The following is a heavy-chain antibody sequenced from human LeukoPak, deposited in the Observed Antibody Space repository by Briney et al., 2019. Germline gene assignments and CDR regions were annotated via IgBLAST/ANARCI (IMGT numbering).Heavy chain of an antibody. J-gene: IGHJ4*02. D-gene: IGHD5-18*01. CDR3: ASSGYSYGSFDY. CDR1: GFTFSSYA. Sequence: PGGSLRLSCAASGFTFSSYAMHWVRQAPGKGLEWVAVISYDGSNKYYADSVKGRFTISRDNSKNTLYLQINSLRAEDTAVYYCASSGYSYGSFDYWGQGTLVTVSS. V-gene: IGHV3-30*04. CDR2: ISYDGSNK.